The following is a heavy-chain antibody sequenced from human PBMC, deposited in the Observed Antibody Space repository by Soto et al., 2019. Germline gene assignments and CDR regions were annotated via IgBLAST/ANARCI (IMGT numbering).Heavy chain of an antibody. CDR1: GFTFSSYA. V-gene: IGHV3-23*01. CDR3: AKVGLAMADPYYFDS. Sequence: EVQLLESGGGFLQPGGSLRLSCAASGFTFSSYAMSWVRQAPGKGLQWVSAISGRGGSTFYADSVRGQFTISRDNSNNTLYLQMNSLRAEDTALYYCAKVGLAMADPYYFDSWGRGSLVTVSS. D-gene: IGHD3-16*01. J-gene: IGHJ4*02. CDR2: ISGRGGST.